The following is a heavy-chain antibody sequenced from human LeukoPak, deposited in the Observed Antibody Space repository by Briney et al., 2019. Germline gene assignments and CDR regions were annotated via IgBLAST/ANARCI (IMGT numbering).Heavy chain of an antibody. CDR2: IRYDGSNK. CDR3: AKDSMTTVYFDF. Sequence: GGSLRLFCAASGFTFSIYVMHWARQAPGKGLEWVAIIRYDGSNKYYADSVKGRFTISRDNSKNTLYLQMNSLRAEDTAVYYCAKDSMTTVYFDFWGQGTLVTVSS. D-gene: IGHD4-17*01. V-gene: IGHV3-30*02. CDR1: GFTFSIYV. J-gene: IGHJ4*02.